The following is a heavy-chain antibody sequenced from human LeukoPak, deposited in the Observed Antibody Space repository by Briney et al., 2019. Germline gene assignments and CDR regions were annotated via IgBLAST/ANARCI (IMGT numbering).Heavy chain of an antibody. D-gene: IGHD3-10*01. Sequence: GGSLTLSCAASGFTFSDYYMSCIRQAPGKGLEWVSYISSSGSTIYYADSVKGRFTISRDNAKNSLYLQMNSLRAEDTAVYYCAGVLDAGPLFDIWGQGTMVTVSS. CDR3: AGVLDAGPLFDI. CDR2: ISSSGSTI. CDR1: GFTFSDYY. J-gene: IGHJ3*02. V-gene: IGHV3-11*01.